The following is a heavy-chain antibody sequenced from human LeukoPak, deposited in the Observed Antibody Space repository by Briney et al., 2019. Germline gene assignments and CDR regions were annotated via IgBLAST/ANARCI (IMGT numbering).Heavy chain of an antibody. CDR2: INPSGGST. D-gene: IGHD5-18*01. CDR1: GYTFTSYY. V-gene: IGHV1-46*01. J-gene: IGHJ3*02. Sequence: GASVKVSCKASGYTFTSYYMHCVRQAPGQGLEWMGIINPSGGSTSYAQKFQGRVTMTRDTSTSTVYMELSSLRSEDTAVYYCARDRSARGSFFDIWGQGTMVTVSS. CDR3: ARDRSARGSFFDI.